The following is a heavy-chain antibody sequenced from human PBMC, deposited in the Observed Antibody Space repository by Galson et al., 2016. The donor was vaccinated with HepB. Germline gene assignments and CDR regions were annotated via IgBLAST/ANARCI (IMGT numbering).Heavy chain of an antibody. Sequence: ETLSLTCTVYGAPFSDYYWTWIRQAPGKGLEWIGEIGHRGNTNYNPALQSRVTVSLDKSKNQFSLNLTSMAAADTGVFFCARRLPARGFWGRSGYIDYWGQGILVTVSS. J-gene: IGHJ4*02. CDR2: IGHRGNT. CDR1: GAPFSDYY. D-gene: IGHD2-15*01. V-gene: IGHV4-34*01. CDR3: ARRLPARGFWGRSGYIDY.